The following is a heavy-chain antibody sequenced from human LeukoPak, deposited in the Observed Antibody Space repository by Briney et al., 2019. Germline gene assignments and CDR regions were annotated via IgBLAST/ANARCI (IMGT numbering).Heavy chain of an antibody. J-gene: IGHJ6*02. CDR3: ARSTEPSDPYFYYGMDV. D-gene: IGHD1-26*01. CDR2: ISSGGGTI. Sequence: GGSLRLSCAASGFSFRSFEMSWVRQAPGKGLECISYISSGGGTIYHADSVKGRFTISRDNANNSLYLQMNSLRAEDTAIYYCARSTEPSDPYFYYGMDVWGQGTTATVSS. CDR1: GFSFRSFE. V-gene: IGHV3-48*03.